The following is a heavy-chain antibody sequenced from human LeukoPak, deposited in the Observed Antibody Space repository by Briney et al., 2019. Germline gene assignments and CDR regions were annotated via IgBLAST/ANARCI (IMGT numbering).Heavy chain of an antibody. CDR1: GGTFSSYA. CDR3: ASSNGYSSGWYLPITDY. Sequence: APVKVSCKAPGGTFSSYAISWVRQAPGQGLEWMGGIIPIFGTANYAQKFQGRVTITADKSTSTAYMELSSLRSEDTAVYYCASSNGYSSGWYLPITDYWGQGTLVTVSS. CDR2: IIPIFGTA. J-gene: IGHJ4*02. D-gene: IGHD6-19*01. V-gene: IGHV1-69*06.